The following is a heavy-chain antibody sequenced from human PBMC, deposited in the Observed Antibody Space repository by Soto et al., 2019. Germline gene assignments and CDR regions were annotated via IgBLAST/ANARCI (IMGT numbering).Heavy chain of an antibody. J-gene: IGHJ4*02. Sequence: QVQLQESGPGLVKPSQTLSLTCTVSGGSISSGGYYWSWIRQHPGKGLEWIGYIYYSGSTYYNPSLKRRVTIPVDTSKNQFSLKLSSVTAADTAVYYCARYCSGGSCYSSHFDYWGQGTLVTVSS. CDR1: GGSISSGGYY. V-gene: IGHV4-31*03. D-gene: IGHD2-15*01. CDR3: ARYCSGGSCYSSHFDY. CDR2: IYYSGST.